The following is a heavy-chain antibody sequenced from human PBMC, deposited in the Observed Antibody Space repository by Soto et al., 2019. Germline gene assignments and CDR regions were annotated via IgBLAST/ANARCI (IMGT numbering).Heavy chain of an antibody. J-gene: IGHJ4*02. CDR3: ARDYASDSSGYYPPDY. Sequence: QVQLVESGGGVVQPGRSLRLSCAASGFTFSSYAMHWVRQAPGKGLEWVAVISYDGSNKYYADSVKGRFTISRDNSKNTLYLQRNSLRAEDTAVYYCARDYASDSSGYYPPDYWGQGTLVTVSS. CDR2: ISYDGSNK. CDR1: GFTFSSYA. D-gene: IGHD3-22*01. V-gene: IGHV3-30-3*01.